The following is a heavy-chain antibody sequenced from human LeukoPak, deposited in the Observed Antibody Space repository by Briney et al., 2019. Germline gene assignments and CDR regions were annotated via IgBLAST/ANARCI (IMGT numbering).Heavy chain of an antibody. D-gene: IGHD5-12*01. CDR2: ISGTGGST. Sequence: GASLRLSCAPSGITFSSYAMSWVRQAPGKGLEWVSAISGTGGSTYYADSVKGRFTISRDNSKNTLYLQMNSLRAEDTAVYYCARISRGYSGYDTSDYWGQGTLVTVSS. V-gene: IGHV3-23*01. CDR3: ARISRGYSGYDTSDY. CDR1: GITFSSYA. J-gene: IGHJ4*02.